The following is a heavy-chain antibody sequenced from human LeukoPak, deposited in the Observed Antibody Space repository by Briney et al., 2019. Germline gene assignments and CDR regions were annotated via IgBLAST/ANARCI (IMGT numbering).Heavy chain of an antibody. CDR2: IRDDGQKK. CDR3: AKEEEQWLELGHFPH. CDR1: GFTFGAYG. J-gene: IGHJ1*01. Sequence: GGSLRLSCAASGFTFGAYGLHWVRRAPGKGLEWVALIRDDGQKKDYADSVKGRFTVSRDNSKNTLFLQMDSLTPDDTAVYYCAKEEEQWLELGHFPHWGQGTLVIVSS. D-gene: IGHD6-19*01. V-gene: IGHV3-30*02.